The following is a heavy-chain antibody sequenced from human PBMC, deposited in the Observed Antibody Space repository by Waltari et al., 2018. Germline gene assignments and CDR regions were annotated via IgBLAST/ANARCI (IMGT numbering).Heavy chain of an antibody. CDR2: IYYSGST. CDR3: ARGGDWVFDY. D-gene: IGHD3-9*01. CDR1: GGSINSGGYY. V-gene: IGHV4-31*01. J-gene: IGHJ4*02. Sequence: QVQLQESGPGLVKPSQTLSLTCTVSGGSINSGGYYWGWIRQHPGKGLEWIGYIYYSGSTYYNPSLKSLVTISVDTSKNQFSLKLSSVTAADTAVYYCARGGDWVFDYWGQGTLVTVSS.